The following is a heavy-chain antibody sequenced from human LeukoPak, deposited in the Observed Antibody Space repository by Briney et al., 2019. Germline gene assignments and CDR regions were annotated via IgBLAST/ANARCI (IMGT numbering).Heavy chain of an antibody. CDR2: INPSSGGS. CDR1: GYTFTDYY. CDR3: ARSAMVRGGYGLDV. Sequence: AASVKVSCKASGYTFTDYYINWVRQAPGRGLEWMGWINPSSGGSNYAQKFQDRVSMTRDTSISTAYMELSSLRSDDTAVYYCARSAMVRGGYGLDVGGQGTTVTVSS. V-gene: IGHV1-2*02. D-gene: IGHD3-10*01. J-gene: IGHJ6*02.